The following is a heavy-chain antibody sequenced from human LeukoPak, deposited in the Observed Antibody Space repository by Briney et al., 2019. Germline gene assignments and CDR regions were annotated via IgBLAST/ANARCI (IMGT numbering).Heavy chain of an antibody. CDR1: GGSISSGGYY. D-gene: IGHD5-24*01. CDR3: ARDGGGYNLTPFDY. V-gene: IGHV4-31*03. J-gene: IGHJ4*02. CDR2: IYYSGST. Sequence: NPSQTLSLTCTVSGGSISSGGYYWSWIRQHPGKGLEWIGYIYYSGSTYYNPSLKSRVTISVDTSKNQFSLKLSSVTAADTAVYYCARDGGGYNLTPFDYWGQGTLVTVSS.